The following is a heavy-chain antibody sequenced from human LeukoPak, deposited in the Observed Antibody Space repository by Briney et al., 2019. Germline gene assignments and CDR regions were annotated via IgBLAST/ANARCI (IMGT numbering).Heavy chain of an antibody. Sequence: SETLSLTCAVYGGSFSGYYWSWIRQPPGKGLEWIGEINHSGSTYYNPSLKSRVTISVDTSKNQFSLKLSSVTAADTAVYYCARHLYSSRWYVYYYYMDVWGKGTTVTISS. V-gene: IGHV4-34*01. D-gene: IGHD6-13*01. J-gene: IGHJ6*03. CDR2: INHSGST. CDR3: ARHLYSSRWYVYYYYMDV. CDR1: GGSFSGYY.